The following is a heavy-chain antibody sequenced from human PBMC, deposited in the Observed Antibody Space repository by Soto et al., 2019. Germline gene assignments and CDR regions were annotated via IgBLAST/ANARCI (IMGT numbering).Heavy chain of an antibody. CDR1: DYTFAAYW. J-gene: IGHJ3*02. CDR3: ARPYYPQDVWYHTYDI. CDR2: INTRDSDV. D-gene: IGHD3-10*01. V-gene: IGHV5-51*01. Sequence: LGESLKISCKGFDYTFAAYWIGWVRQMPGKGLEWMGVINTRDSDVKYSPPFEGQVTISADKSINTAFLQWRSLKASDTAMYYCARPYYPQDVWYHTYDIWGQGTMVTVSS.